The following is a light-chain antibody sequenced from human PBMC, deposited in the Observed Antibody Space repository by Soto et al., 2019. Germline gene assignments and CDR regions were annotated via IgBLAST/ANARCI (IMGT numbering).Light chain of an antibody. J-gene: IGLJ1*01. V-gene: IGLV2-14*01. CDR3: TSYTSRSPYV. CDR1: TSTVGGYDF. CDR2: EVT. Sequence: QSALTQPASVSGSPGQSITFSSTEPTSTVGGYDFVSWYQHHPGKAPKLLIFEVTNRPSGVSHRFSGSKSGNTASLTISGLQVEDEADYYCTSYTSRSPYVFGTGTKVTVL.